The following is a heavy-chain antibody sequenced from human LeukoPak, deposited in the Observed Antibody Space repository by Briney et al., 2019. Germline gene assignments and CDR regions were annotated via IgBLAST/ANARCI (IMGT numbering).Heavy chain of an antibody. CDR1: GFTFSSYW. CDR2: IKQDGSQI. Sequence: GGSLRLSCAASGFTFSSYWMCWVRQAPGKGLEWVANIKQDGSQIYYVDSVKGRFTVSSDNAKNSLYLQMNSLRAEGTAVYYCASFSGHYYGMDVWGQGTTVTVSS. V-gene: IGHV3-7*05. CDR3: ASFSGHYYGMDV. J-gene: IGHJ6*02. D-gene: IGHD1-26*01.